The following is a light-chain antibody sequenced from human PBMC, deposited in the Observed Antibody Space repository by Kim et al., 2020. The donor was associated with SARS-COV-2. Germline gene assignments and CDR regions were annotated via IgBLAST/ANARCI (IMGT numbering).Light chain of an antibody. V-gene: IGKV1-27*01. CDR1: QGISNH. CDR2: AAS. CDR3: QKYSSAPLT. Sequence: DIQMTHSPSSLSASVGDRVTITCRASQGISNHLAWYQQKPGKVPKLLIYAASTLQSGVPSRFSGSGSGTDFTLTISSLQPEDVATYYCQKYSSAPLTFGGGTKVDIK. J-gene: IGKJ4*01.